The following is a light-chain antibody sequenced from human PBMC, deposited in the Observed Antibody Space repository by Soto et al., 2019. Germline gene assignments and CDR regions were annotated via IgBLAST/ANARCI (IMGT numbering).Light chain of an antibody. CDR2: DAS. Sequence: DIEMTESSSSLSASVGDRVTITCQASQDITNYLNWYQQKPGKAPNLLIYDASNLETGVPSRFSGSGSGTHFTFTISCLQPEDIATYYCQQYDTIRVTFGPGTKVDIK. CDR3: QQYDTIRVT. J-gene: IGKJ3*01. V-gene: IGKV1-33*01. CDR1: QDITNY.